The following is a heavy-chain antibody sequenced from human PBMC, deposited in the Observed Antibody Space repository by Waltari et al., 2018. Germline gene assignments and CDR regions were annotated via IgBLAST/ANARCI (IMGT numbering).Heavy chain of an antibody. V-gene: IGHV1-8*01. CDR2: MNPDSGNT. CDR3: ARRTTAARLDY. CDR1: GYTFTSYD. D-gene: IGHD6-6*01. Sequence: QVQLVQSGAEVKKPGASVKVSCKASGYTFTSYDINWVRQATGQGLEWMGWMNPDSGNTGYAQKFKGIVTMTRNTSISTADMELSSLRSEDTAVYYCARRTTAARLDYWGQGTLVTVSS. J-gene: IGHJ4*02.